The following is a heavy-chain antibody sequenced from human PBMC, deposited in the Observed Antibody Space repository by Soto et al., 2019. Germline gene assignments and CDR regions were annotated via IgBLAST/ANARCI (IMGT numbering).Heavy chain of an antibody. V-gene: IGHV1-69*13. CDR3: ASPDIVLVPAAIDYYYYGMDV. CDR1: GGTFSSYA. Sequence: ASVKVSCKASGGTFSSYAISWVRQAPGQGLEWMGWIIPIFGTANYAQKFQGRVTITADESTSTAYMDLSSLRSEDTAVYYCASPDIVLVPAAIDYYYYGMDVWGQGTTVTVSS. D-gene: IGHD2-2*01. J-gene: IGHJ6*02. CDR2: IIPIFGTA.